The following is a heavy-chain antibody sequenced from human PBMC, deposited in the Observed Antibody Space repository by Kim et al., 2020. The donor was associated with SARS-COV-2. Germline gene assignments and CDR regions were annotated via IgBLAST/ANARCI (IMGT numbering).Heavy chain of an antibody. CDR2: INSDGSNT. V-gene: IGHV3-74*01. D-gene: IGHD3-10*01. CDR1: GFTFSSYW. Sequence: GGSLRLSCAASGFTFSSYWMHWVRQAPGKGLVWVSRINSDGSNTSYADSVKGRFTISRDNAKNTLYLQMNSLRAEDTAVYYCARDLGSGFGESYGMDVWGQGTTVTVSS. J-gene: IGHJ6*02. CDR3: ARDLGSGFGESYGMDV.